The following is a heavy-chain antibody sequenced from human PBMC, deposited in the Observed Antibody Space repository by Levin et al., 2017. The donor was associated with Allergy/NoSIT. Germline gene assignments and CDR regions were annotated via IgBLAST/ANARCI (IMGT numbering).Heavy chain of an antibody. V-gene: IGHV5-51*01. D-gene: IGHD4-17*01. CDR3: ARSEGGDYWGQFDY. Sequence: NPGGSLRLSCKGSGSSFTSYWIGWVRQMPGKGLEWMGIIYPGDSDTRYSPSFQGQVTISADKSISTAYLQWSSLKASDTAMYYCARSEGGDYWGQFDYWGQGTLVTVSS. J-gene: IGHJ4*02. CDR1: GSSFTSYW. CDR2: IYPGDSDT.